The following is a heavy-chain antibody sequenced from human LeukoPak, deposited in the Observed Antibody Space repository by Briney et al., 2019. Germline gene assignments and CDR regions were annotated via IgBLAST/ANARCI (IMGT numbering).Heavy chain of an antibody. Sequence: PGGSLRLSCAASGFTFDDYALHWVRQGTGKGLEWVSGISWNSDIIGYADSVKGRFSISRDNAKNSLYLLMNSLTTEDMALYYCAKGFGPLDDWYFDLWGRGTLVTVSS. J-gene: IGHJ2*01. CDR3: AKGFGPLDDWYFDL. CDR1: GFTFDDYA. V-gene: IGHV3-9*03. D-gene: IGHD1-1*01. CDR2: ISWNSDII.